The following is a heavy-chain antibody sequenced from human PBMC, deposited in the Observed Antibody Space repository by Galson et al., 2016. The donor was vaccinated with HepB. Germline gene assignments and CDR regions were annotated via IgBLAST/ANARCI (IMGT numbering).Heavy chain of an antibody. V-gene: IGHV1-3*01. Sequence: SVKVSCKASGYTFSQYAIHWVRQAPGQGLEWMGWINAGKGTAKYSQSFQGRVTFTRDTFATTAYMDLSSLRSEDTAVYYCARTYCSSASCYRYYGMDVWGQGTTVTVAS. CDR1: GYTFSQYA. CDR2: INAGKGTA. J-gene: IGHJ6*01. D-gene: IGHD2-2*02. CDR3: ARTYCSSASCYRYYGMDV.